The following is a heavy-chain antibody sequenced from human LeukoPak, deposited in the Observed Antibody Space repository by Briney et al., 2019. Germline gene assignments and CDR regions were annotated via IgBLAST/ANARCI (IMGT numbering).Heavy chain of an antibody. J-gene: IGHJ3*02. CDR2: ISGSGGST. D-gene: IGHD2-2*01. CDR3: AKDPLGYCSSTSCYYYNDAFDI. Sequence: QPGGSLRLSCAASGFTFSSYAMSWVRQAPGKGLEWVSAISGSGGSTYYADSVKGRFTISRDNSKNTLYLQMNSLRAEDTAVYYCAKDPLGYCSSTSCYYYNDAFDIWGQGTMVTVSS. V-gene: IGHV3-23*01. CDR1: GFTFSSYA.